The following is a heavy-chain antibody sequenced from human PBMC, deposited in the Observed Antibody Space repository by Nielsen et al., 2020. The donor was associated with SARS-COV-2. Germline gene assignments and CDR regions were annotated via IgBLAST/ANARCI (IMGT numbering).Heavy chain of an antibody. CDR2: ISYDGSNK. J-gene: IGHJ4*02. CDR1: GFTFSSYA. V-gene: IGHV3-30-3*01. D-gene: IGHD7-27*01. Sequence: GESLKISCAASGFTFSSYAMHWVRQAPGKGLEWVAVISYDGSNKYYADSVKGRFTISRDNSKNTLYLQMNSLRAEDTAVYYCARGNGWGSYFDYWGQGTLVTVSP. CDR3: ARGNGWGSYFDY.